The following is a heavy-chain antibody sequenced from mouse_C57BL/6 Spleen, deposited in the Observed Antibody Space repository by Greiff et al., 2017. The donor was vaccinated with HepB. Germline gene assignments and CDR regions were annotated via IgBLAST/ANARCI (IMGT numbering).Heavy chain of an antibody. V-gene: IGHV1-66*01. CDR1: GYSFTSYY. Sequence: VQLQQSGPELVKPGASVKISCKASGYSFTSYYIHWVKQRPGQGLEWIGWIYPGSGNTKYNEKFKGKATLTADTSSSTAYMQLSSLTSEDSAVYYCASTTPNRGFDYWGQGTTLTVSS. J-gene: IGHJ2*01. CDR2: IYPGSGNT. CDR3: ASTTPNRGFDY. D-gene: IGHD1-1*01.